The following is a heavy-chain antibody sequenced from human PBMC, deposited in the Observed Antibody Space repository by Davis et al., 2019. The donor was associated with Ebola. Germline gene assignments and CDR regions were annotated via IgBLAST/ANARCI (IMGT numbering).Heavy chain of an antibody. CDR2: ISSTGSTT. CDR3: ARALTTATTLGPRFDP. Sequence: GESLKISCEVSGFTFSDYYMSWIRQAPGKGLEWLSFISSTGSTTYYADSVKGRFTISRDNAKNSLYLQMNSLRAEDTAAYYCARALTTATTLGPRFDPWGQGTLVTVSS. J-gene: IGHJ5*02. CDR1: GFTFSDYY. V-gene: IGHV3-11*04. D-gene: IGHD4-11*01.